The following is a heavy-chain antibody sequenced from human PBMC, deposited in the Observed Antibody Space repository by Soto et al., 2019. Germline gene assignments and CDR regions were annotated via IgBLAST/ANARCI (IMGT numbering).Heavy chain of an antibody. CDR3: ARGGPEEGLYYYAPRAPLDP. D-gene: IGHD3-10*01. CDR2: TYYRSKWYN. CDR1: GDSVSSNSAA. V-gene: IGHV6-1*01. J-gene: IGHJ5*02. Sequence: QSQTLSLTCAISGDSVSSNSAAWNWIRQSPSRGLEWLGRTYYRSKWYNDYAVSVKSRITINPDTSKNQFSLQLNSVTPEDTAVYYCARGGPEEGLYYYAPRAPLDPWGQGTLVTVSS.